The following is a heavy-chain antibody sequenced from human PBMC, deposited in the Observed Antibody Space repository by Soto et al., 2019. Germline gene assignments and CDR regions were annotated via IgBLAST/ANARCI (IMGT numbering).Heavy chain of an antibody. CDR3: ARGVGFGELSNFDY. Sequence: ASVKVSCKASGGTFSSYAISWVRRAPGQGLEWMGGIIPIFGTANYAQKFQGRVTITADESTSTAYMELSSLRSEDTAVYYCARGVGFGELSNFDYWGQGTLVTVSS. J-gene: IGHJ4*02. CDR2: IIPIFGTA. D-gene: IGHD3-10*01. V-gene: IGHV1-69*13. CDR1: GGTFSSYA.